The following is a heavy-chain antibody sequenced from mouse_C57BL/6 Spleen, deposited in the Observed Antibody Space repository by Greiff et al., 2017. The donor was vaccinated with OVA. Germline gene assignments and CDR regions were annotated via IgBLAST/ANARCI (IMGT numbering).Heavy chain of an antibody. CDR3: ARGEGGDDGFAD. CDR2: INPNNGGT. D-gene: IGHD2-2*01. J-gene: IGHJ3*01. V-gene: IGHV1-26*01. Sequence: EVQLQQSGPELVKPGASVKISCKASGYTFTDYYMNWVKQSPGKSLEWLGDINPNNGGTSSNQQFKGQATLTVDKSSSTAYMALRSLTSEDSAVYYCARGEGGDDGFADWGQGTLVTVSA. CDR1: GYTFTDYY.